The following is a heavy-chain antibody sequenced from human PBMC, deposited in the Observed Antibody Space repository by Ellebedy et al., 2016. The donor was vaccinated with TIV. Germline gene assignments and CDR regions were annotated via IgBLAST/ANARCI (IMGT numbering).Heavy chain of an antibody. V-gene: IGHV4-59*01. CDR3: ARDRDLYGDGDYFDY. CDR1: GDSISSYY. J-gene: IGHJ4*02. D-gene: IGHD4-17*01. CDR2: IYYSGST. Sequence: MPSETLSLTCTVSGDSISSYYWSWIRQPPGKKLEWIGYIYYSGSTKYNPSLKSRVTISVDTSKNQFSMKLTSATAADTAVYYCARDRDLYGDGDYFDYWGQGTLVTVSS.